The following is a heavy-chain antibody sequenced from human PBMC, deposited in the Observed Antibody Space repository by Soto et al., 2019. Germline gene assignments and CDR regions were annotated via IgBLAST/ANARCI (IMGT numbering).Heavy chain of an antibody. V-gene: IGHV3-48*02. CDR1: GFTFSSYS. J-gene: IGHJ3*02. CDR2: ISSSSSTI. D-gene: IGHD3-9*01. CDR3: ASGTYYDILTGYSDDPFDI. Sequence: GGSLRLSCAASGFTFSSYSMNWVRQAPGKGLEWVSYISSSSSTIYYADSVEGRFTISRDNAKNSLYLQMNSLRDEDTAVYYCASGTYYDILTGYSDDPFDIWGQGTMVTVSS.